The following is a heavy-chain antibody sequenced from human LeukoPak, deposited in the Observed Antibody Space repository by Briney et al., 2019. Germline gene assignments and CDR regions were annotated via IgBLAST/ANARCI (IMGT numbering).Heavy chain of an antibody. Sequence: SETLSLTCTVSGGSISSYYWSWIRQPPGKGLEWIGYIYYSGSTNYNPSLKSRVTISVDTSKNQFSLKLSSVTAADTAVYYCASLGYCSSTSCYEQDAWGQGTTVTVSS. V-gene: IGHV4-59*01. J-gene: IGHJ6*02. CDR2: IYYSGST. CDR3: ASLGYCSSTSCYEQDA. CDR1: GGSISSYY. D-gene: IGHD2-2*01.